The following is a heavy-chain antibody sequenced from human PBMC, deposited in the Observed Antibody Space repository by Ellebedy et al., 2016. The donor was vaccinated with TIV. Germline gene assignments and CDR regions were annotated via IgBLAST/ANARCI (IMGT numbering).Heavy chain of an antibody. CDR1: GFTFSDYY. Sequence: GGSLRLXXAASGFTFSDYYMSWIRQAPGKGLEWVSYISSSGITIYYADSVKGRFTISRDNAKNSLYLQMNSLRAEDTALYYCARIAVAGTGAFDIWGQGTMVTVSS. CDR2: ISSSGITI. CDR3: ARIAVAGTGAFDI. V-gene: IGHV3-11*01. J-gene: IGHJ3*02. D-gene: IGHD6-19*01.